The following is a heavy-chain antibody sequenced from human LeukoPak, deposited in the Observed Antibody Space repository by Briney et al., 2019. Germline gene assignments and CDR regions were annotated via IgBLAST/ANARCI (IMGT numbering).Heavy chain of an antibody. CDR3: VSFYETY. V-gene: IGHV3-74*01. CDR2: INSDGSWT. CDR1: GNYW. Sequence: GGSLRLSCAASGNYWMHWVRQAPGKGLVWVSHINSDGSWTSYADSVKGRFTISKDNAKNTVYLQMNSLRAEDTAVYYCVSFYETYWGRGTLVTISS. J-gene: IGHJ4*02. D-gene: IGHD2/OR15-2a*01.